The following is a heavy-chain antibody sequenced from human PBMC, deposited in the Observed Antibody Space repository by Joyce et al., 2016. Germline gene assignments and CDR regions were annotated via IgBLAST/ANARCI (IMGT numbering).Heavy chain of an antibody. CDR1: GGSFNIGGYS. D-gene: IGHD3-10*01. CDR2: IYYSGNT. Sequence: QLQLQESGSGLVKPSQTLSLTCAVSGGSFNIGGYSWNWIRQPPGKGLEWIGDIYYSGNTHNNPPRTGRVTISVDTSKNQFSLRLGSVTAADTAMYYCARAPRGPGYFDYWGRGTLVTVSS. V-gene: IGHV4-30-2*01. J-gene: IGHJ4*02. CDR3: ARAPRGPGYFDY.